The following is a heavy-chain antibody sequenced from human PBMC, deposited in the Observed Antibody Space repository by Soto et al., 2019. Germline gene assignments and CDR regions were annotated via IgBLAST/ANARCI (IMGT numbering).Heavy chain of an antibody. CDR1: GYTFTSYG. CDR2: ISGYNGNT. J-gene: IGHJ4*02. CDR3: ARRDPKIDCFDY. V-gene: IGHV1-18*01. Sequence: QVQLVQSGAEVKKPGASVKVSCKASGYTFTSYGISWVRQAPGQGLEWMGWISGYNGNTNYAQRLQGRVTMTTDTSTSTAYMELRRLRSADTAVYYCARRDPKIDCFDYWGQGTLVTVSS.